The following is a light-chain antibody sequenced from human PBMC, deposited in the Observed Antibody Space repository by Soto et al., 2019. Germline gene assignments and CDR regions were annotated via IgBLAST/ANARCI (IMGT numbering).Light chain of an antibody. V-gene: IGLV2-11*01. CDR2: DVS. CDR1: SSDVGGYNY. CDR3: CSYAGSYV. Sequence: QSALTQPRSVSGSPGQSVTISCTGTSSDVGGYNYVSWYQQHPGKAPKLMIYDVSKRPSGVPDRLSGYKSGNTASLNISGLQAEDEADYYCCSYAGSYVFGTGTKVTLL. J-gene: IGLJ1*01.